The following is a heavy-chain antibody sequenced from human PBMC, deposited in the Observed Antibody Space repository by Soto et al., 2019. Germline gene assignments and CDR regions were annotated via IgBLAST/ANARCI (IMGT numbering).Heavy chain of an antibody. D-gene: IGHD2-15*01. Sequence: GASVKVSCKASGGTFSSYAISWVRQAPGQGLEWKGGIIPIFGTANYAQKFQGRVTITADESTSTAYMELSSLRSEDTAVYYCARACSGGSCYDWFDPWGQGTLVTVSS. CDR3: ARACSGGSCYDWFDP. J-gene: IGHJ5*02. V-gene: IGHV1-69*13. CDR1: GGTFSSYA. CDR2: IIPIFGTA.